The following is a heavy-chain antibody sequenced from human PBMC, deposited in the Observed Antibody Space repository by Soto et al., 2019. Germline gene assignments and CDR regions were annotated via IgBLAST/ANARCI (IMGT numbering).Heavy chain of an antibody. CDR1: GGSISSGPYS. Sequence: SETLSLTCTVSGGSISSGPYSWGWIRQPPGKGLEWIGTFYYSGSTYYNPSLKSRVTISVDTSKNQFSLKLSSVTAADTAVYYCARAPRGNYGYPSYFDYWGQGTLVTVSS. V-gene: IGHV4-39*07. J-gene: IGHJ4*02. D-gene: IGHD3-10*01. CDR3: ARAPRGNYGYPSYFDY. CDR2: FYYSGST.